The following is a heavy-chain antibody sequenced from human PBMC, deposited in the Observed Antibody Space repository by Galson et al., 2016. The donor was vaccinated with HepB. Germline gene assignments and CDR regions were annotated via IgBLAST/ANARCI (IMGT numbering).Heavy chain of an antibody. CDR2: LYGGGGT. J-gene: IGHJ4*02. Sequence: SLRLSCAVSGFRVSAHHVGWFRQAPGKGLECVSVLYGGGGTYHTDSVKGRFRVSRDNSKNIVYLQMNSLRADDTAVYYCVGDGGNSVWGQGTLVTVSS. CDR1: GFRVSAHH. V-gene: IGHV3-53*01. D-gene: IGHD4-23*01. CDR3: VGDGGNSV.